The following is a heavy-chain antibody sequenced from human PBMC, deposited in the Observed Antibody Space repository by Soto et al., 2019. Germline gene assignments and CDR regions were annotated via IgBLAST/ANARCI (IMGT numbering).Heavy chain of an antibody. D-gene: IGHD3-9*01. V-gene: IGHV4-39*01. CDR1: GGSISSGSYY. Sequence: PSETLSLTCAVSGGSISSGSYYWAWIRQPPGKGLEWIGSISYSGSTFYSPSLKSRVTISVDTPKNRFSLKLNSVTAADTAVYYCARLNHFDNWFDLWGQGALVTVSS. CDR2: ISYSGST. J-gene: IGHJ5*02. CDR3: ARLNHFDNWFDL.